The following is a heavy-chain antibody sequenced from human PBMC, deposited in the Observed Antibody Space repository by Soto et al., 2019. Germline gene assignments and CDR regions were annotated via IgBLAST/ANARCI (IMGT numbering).Heavy chain of an antibody. D-gene: IGHD3-10*02. CDR1: GSSFIEDY. V-gene: IGHV4-4*07. CDR2: VFGNGGGTP. CDR3: ARDLPPYDRSKEAAGAFED. J-gene: IGHJ4*02. Sequence: QVQLQESGPGLLRPSETLSLTCSVSGSSFIEDYWSWIRQPAGKGLEWIGRVFGNGGGTPIYKSSLKNRVTMSVDPSMTQFSLKLTSVTAADTAVYYCARDLPPYDRSKEAAGAFEDWGQGILVTVSS.